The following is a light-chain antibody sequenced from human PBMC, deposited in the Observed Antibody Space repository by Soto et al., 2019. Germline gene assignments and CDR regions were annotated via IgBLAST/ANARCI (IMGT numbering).Light chain of an antibody. CDR1: QSVSNNY. V-gene: IGKV3-11*01. J-gene: IGKJ1*01. CDR3: QQRSNWLWT. CDR2: DAS. Sequence: EIVLTQSPGTLSLSPGERSTLSCMAIQSVSNNYLAWYQQKPGQAPRLLIYDASNRATGIPARFSGSGSGTDFTLTISSLEPEDFEVYYCQQRSNWLWTFGQGTKVDIK.